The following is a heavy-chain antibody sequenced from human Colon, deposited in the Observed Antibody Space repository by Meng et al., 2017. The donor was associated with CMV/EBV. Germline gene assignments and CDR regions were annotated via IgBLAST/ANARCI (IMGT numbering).Heavy chain of an antibody. D-gene: IGHD3-3*02. Sequence: GSLRLSCAVSGGSIDTRRYYWSWIRQPPGKGPEWIGSFYYSGTTYYSPSLKSRVTILVDTSKNQFSLKLRSVTAADTAVYYCARGTVQFWRRPFDYWGQGILVTVSS. V-gene: IGHV4-39*07. CDR3: ARGTVQFWRRPFDY. J-gene: IGHJ4*02. CDR1: GGSIDTRRYY. CDR2: FYYSGTT.